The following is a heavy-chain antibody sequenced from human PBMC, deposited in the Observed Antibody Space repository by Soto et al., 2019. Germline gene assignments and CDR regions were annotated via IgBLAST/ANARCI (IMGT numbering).Heavy chain of an antibody. J-gene: IGHJ4*02. D-gene: IGHD6-19*01. CDR1: GFSLSTTRVG. Sequence: QITLKESGPTLVKPTQTLTLTCSFSGFSLSTTRVGVGWIRQPPGKALEWLALIYWDDDKRYSPSLKSRLTIXXXTXDNRVVLTMTNMDPVDTATYYCAHTVVAGLGYYFDYWGQGTLVTVSS. CDR3: AHTVVAGLGYYFDY. CDR2: IYWDDDK. V-gene: IGHV2-5*02.